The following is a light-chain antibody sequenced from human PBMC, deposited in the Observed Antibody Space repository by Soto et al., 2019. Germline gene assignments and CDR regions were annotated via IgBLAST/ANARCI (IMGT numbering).Light chain of an antibody. CDR3: QQFSSTPSWT. J-gene: IGKJ1*01. CDR2: GAS. V-gene: IGKV3-20*01. CDR1: QRVSRSD. Sequence: EIVLTQSPGTLSLSPGERATLSCRASQRVSRSDLAWYQQKPGQAPRLLIYGASSRATGIPDRFSGSGSGTDFTLTISRMEPEDFAVYYCQQFSSTPSWTFGQGTKVEMK.